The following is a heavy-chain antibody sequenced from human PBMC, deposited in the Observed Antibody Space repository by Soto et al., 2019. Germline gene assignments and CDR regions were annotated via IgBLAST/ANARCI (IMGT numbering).Heavy chain of an antibody. V-gene: IGHV4-59*01. Sequence: QVQLQESGPGLVKPSETLSLTCTVSGASISDTYWNWVRQPPGKGLEWIGFIYYSGSTSYNPSLKSRVTVSVDTSKDQFSLNLNSVTAADTAVYYCARVREMTMEGGGFEPGGEGTLVTVSS. J-gene: IGHJ5*02. D-gene: IGHD3-10*01. CDR2: IYYSGST. CDR3: ARVREMTMEGGGFEP. CDR1: GASISDTY.